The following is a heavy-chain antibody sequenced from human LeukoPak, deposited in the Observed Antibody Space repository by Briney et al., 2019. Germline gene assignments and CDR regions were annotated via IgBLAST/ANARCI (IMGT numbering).Heavy chain of an antibody. CDR1: GFTFSSYW. CDR3: ARAGSSSLPTPDY. CDR2: IKQDGSEK. Sequence: PGGSLRLSCAASGFTFSSYWMSWVRQAPGKGLEWVANIKQDGSEKYYVDSVKGRFTISRDNSKNTLYLQMNSLRAEDTAVYYCARAGSSSLPTPDYWGQGTLVTVSS. V-gene: IGHV3-7*03. J-gene: IGHJ4*02. D-gene: IGHD6-13*01.